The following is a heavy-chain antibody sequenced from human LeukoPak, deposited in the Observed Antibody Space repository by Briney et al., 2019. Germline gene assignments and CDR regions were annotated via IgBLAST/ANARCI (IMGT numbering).Heavy chain of an antibody. CDR3: AKDGPGGWYFDS. CDR2: IKQDGSEK. J-gene: IGHJ4*02. CDR1: GFTFTNFW. D-gene: IGHD6-19*01. Sequence: GGSLRLSCAASGFTFTNFWMCWVRQAPGKGLEWVANIKQDGSEKHYVDSMNGRFTISRDNAKDSLYLQMNSLRAEDTAVYYCAKDGPGGWYFDSWGQGTPVTVSS. V-gene: IGHV3-7*03.